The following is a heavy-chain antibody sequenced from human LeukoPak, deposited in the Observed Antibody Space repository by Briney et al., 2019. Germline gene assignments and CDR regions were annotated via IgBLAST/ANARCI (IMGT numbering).Heavy chain of an antibody. CDR2: ISSSSGST. D-gene: IGHD4-17*01. Sequence: PGRSLRLSCAASGFTFSSYSMNWVRQAPGKGLEWISYISSSSGSTYDADSVKGRFTISRDNAKNSLYLQMNSLRAEDTAVYYCARLGGVDYWGQGTLVTVSS. J-gene: IGHJ4*02. CDR1: GFTFSSYS. V-gene: IGHV3-48*01. CDR3: ARLGGVDY.